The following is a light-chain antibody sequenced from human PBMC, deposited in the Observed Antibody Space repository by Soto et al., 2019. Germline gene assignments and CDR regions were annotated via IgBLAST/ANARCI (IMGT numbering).Light chain of an antibody. Sequence: DMQLTQSPSFLSASVGDRVTITCRASQNINTFLAWYQQKPGKAPNLLIFVASTLLGGVPSRFSGSGSGTEFSLTISSLQPEDFATYYCQQLNTYPFTFGPGTKVEI. CDR1: QNINTF. CDR2: VAS. J-gene: IGKJ3*01. V-gene: IGKV1-9*01. CDR3: QQLNTYPFT.